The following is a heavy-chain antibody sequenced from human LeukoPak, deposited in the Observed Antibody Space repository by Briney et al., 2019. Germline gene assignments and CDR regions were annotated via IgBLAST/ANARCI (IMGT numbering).Heavy chain of an antibody. CDR1: GFNFSNYA. CDR2: VNSNDRP. V-gene: IGHV3-23*01. D-gene: IGHD2-15*01. Sequence: GGSLRLSCAGSGFNFSNYAMTWVRQAPGKGLEWVSTVNSNDRPYYADSVKGRFTISRDNSKNTLYLQMNTLRVEDTALYYCAKARAAVVEAAINYWGQGILVTVSP. CDR3: AKARAAVVEAAINY. J-gene: IGHJ4*02.